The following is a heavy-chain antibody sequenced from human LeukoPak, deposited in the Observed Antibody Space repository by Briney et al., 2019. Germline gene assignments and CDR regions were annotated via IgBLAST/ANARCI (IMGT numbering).Heavy chain of an antibody. V-gene: IGHV3-23*01. CDR2: ISVSGGTT. D-gene: IGHD3-22*01. J-gene: IGHJ6*02. CDR1: GFTFTTYG. Sequence: PGGSLRLSCAASGFTFTTYGMSWVRQAPGKGLEWVSSISVSGGTTYYADSVKGRFTISRDNSKNTQYLQMNSLRVEDTAVYYCAKGDVYDSGGSGYGMDVWGQGTTVTVSS. CDR3: AKGDVYDSGGSGYGMDV.